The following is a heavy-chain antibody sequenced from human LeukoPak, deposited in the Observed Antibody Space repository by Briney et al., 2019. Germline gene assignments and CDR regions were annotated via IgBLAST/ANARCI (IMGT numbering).Heavy chain of an antibody. J-gene: IGHJ4*02. V-gene: IGHV4-30-2*01. CDR2: IYHSGST. D-gene: IGHD3-9*01. CDR1: GGSISSGGYS. CDR3: ARGGYDILTGYLYFDY. Sequence: SETLSLTCAVSGGSISSGGYSWSWIRQPPGKGLEWIGYIYHSGSTYYNPSLKSRVTISVDRSKNQFSLKLSSVTAADTAVYYCARGGYDILTGYLYFDYWGQGTLVTVSS.